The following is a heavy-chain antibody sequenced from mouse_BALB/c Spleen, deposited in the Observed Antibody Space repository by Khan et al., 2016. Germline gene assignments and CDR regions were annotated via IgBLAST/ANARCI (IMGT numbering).Heavy chain of an antibody. J-gene: IGHJ3*01. CDR2: IDPAEDNT. CDR3: AGGVYDYGFAY. D-gene: IGHD2-4*01. V-gene: IGHV14-3*02. Sequence: VQLKQSGAELVKPGASVKLSCTVSGFKIKDTYIHWVKQRPEQGLEWIGRIDPAEDNTRYDPKFQGKATITAGTSSNTTNLQHSSLTSEDTAGYYCAGGVYDYGFAYWGQGTLVTVSA. CDR1: GFKIKDTY.